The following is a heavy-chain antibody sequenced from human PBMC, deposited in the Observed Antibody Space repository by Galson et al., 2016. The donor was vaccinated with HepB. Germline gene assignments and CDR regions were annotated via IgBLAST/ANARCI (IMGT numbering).Heavy chain of an antibody. Sequence: QSGAEVKKPGESLRISCQGSGYRFTNYYIFWVRQTPGKGLEWMGALYPGDPNPRYSPSFPGPVTISADLSTNTAYLQWSSLKASDTAMFYCARERADSYGRGPIDYWGQGTLVTVSA. J-gene: IGHJ4*02. D-gene: IGHD5-18*01. CDR1: GYRFTNYY. CDR2: LYPGDPNP. CDR3: ARERADSYGRGPIDY. V-gene: IGHV5-51*01.